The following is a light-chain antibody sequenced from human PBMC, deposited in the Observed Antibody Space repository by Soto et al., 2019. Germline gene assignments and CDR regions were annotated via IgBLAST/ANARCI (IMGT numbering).Light chain of an antibody. J-gene: IGKJ3*01. Sequence: DIQMTQSPSSLSASVGDRITITCRASQDISNYLAWFQQKPGKVPELLIFGASTLQAGVSSRFSGGGSGTDFTLTISSLQPEDVATYYCQKYNSAPHTFGPGTKVDL. CDR1: QDISNY. CDR2: GAS. V-gene: IGKV1-27*01. CDR3: QKYNSAPHT.